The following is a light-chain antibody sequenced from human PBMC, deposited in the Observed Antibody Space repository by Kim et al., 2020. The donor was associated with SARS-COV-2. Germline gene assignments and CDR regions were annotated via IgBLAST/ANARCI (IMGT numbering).Light chain of an antibody. CDR2: DVS. CDR3: SSYTSSNSYV. CDR1: SSHVGGYNY. J-gene: IGLJ1*01. V-gene: IGLV2-14*04. Sequence: SLTISCTVSSSHVGGYNYVSSYQQYPGKAPKLTIYDVSNRPSGVSDLFSGSKSVNTASLSISGLQAEDEADYYCSSYTSSNSYVFGTGTKVTV.